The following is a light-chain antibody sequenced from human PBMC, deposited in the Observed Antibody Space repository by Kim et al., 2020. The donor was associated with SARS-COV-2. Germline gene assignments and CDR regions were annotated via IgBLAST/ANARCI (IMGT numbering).Light chain of an antibody. V-gene: IGLV1-40*01. CDR1: SSNIGAGYD. CDR3: QSYDSSLSGSGV. CDR2: GNS. J-gene: IGLJ1*01. Sequence: VTRSGSGSSSNIGAGYDVHWYQQLPGTAPKLLIYGNSNRPSGVPDRFSGSKSGTSASLAITGLQAEDEADYYCQSYDSSLSGSGVFGTGTKVTVL.